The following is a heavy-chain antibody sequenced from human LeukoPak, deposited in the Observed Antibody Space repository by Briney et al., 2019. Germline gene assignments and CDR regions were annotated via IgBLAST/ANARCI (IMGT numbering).Heavy chain of an antibody. D-gene: IGHD3-9*01. CDR1: GGSISGYY. CDR3: ARHQAGLRYFDP. V-gene: IGHV4-59*08. Sequence: SETLSLTCTVSGGSISGYYWSWIRQPPGKALEWIAYIDYSGDTNSNPSLKSRVTISVDTSKNQFSLRLNSVTAADTAFYYCARHQAGLRYFDPWGQGTLVTVSS. CDR2: IDYSGDT. J-gene: IGHJ5*02.